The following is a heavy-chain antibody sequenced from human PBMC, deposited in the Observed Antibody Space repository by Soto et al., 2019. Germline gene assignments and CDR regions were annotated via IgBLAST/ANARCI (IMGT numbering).Heavy chain of an antibody. CDR2: IYYSGST. Sequence: QVQLQESGPGLVKPSQTLSLTCTVSGGSISSGDYYWSWIRQPPGKGLEWIGYIYYSGSTYYNPSLKSRVTISVDTSKNQFSLKLSSVTAADTAVYYCAREPFAVAAAGIYTEQNWFDPWGQGTLVTVSS. D-gene: IGHD6-13*01. J-gene: IGHJ5*02. V-gene: IGHV4-30-4*01. CDR3: AREPFAVAAAGIYTEQNWFDP. CDR1: GGSISSGDYY.